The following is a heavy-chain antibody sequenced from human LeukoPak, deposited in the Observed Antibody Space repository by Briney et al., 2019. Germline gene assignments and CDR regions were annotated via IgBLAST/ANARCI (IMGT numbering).Heavy chain of an antibody. CDR3: ASAVWSNGYFDP. D-gene: IGHD2-21*01. CDR1: GFTFSSYW. V-gene: IGHV3-7*03. J-gene: IGHJ2*01. Sequence: GGSLRLSCAASGFTFSSYWMNWVRQAPGKGLEWVANIKQDGSEKYYVDSVKGRSTLTRTSAKKPQIPQMSSLRAEDTAVYYCASAVWSNGYFDPWGHGTLVTVSS. CDR2: IKQDGSEK.